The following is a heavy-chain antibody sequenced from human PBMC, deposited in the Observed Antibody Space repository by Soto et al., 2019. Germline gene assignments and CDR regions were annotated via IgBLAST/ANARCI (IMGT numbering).Heavy chain of an antibody. D-gene: IGHD5-12*01. CDR3: ARYIGYDLPFFYYGMDG. CDR2: ISAKNDNT. CDR1: GYTFSNYG. V-gene: IGHV1-18*01. J-gene: IGHJ6*02. Sequence: ASVKVSCKASGYTFSNYGIGWVRQAPGQGLEWMGWISAKNDNTNYAQNLQGRVTLTTDTPTGTAYMELRSLRSDDTAVYYCARYIGYDLPFFYYGMDGWGQGTTVTVS.